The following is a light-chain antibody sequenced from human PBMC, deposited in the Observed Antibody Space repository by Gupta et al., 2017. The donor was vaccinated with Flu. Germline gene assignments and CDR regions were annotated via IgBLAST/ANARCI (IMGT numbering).Light chain of an antibody. CDR1: SSDVGGYNY. CDR3: SSYTSSSTWV. CDR2: DVS. V-gene: IGLV2-14*04. J-gene: IGLJ3*02. Sequence: SITISCTGTSSDVGGYNYVSGDQQHPGKAPKLMIYDVSNRPSGVSNRFSGSKSGNTASLTISGLQAEDEADYYCSSYTSSSTWVFGGGTKLTVL.